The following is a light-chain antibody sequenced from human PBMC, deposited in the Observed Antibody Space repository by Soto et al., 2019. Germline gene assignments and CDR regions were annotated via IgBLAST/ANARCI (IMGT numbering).Light chain of an antibody. CDR1: QGVSRK. Sequence: MTQSPATLSVALGDRVTFSCRASQGVSRKLAWYQHKPGKAPRLLISGASTGATGIPARFSGSGSGTEFTLTISSLQSEDCAIYYCQQYNTCPRTFGGGTKVDIK. J-gene: IGKJ4*01. CDR2: GAS. V-gene: IGKV3-15*01. CDR3: QQYNTCPRT.